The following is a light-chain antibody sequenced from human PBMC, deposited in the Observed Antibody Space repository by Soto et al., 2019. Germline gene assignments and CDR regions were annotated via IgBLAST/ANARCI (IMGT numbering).Light chain of an antibody. Sequence: QSVLTQPASVSGSPGQSITISCTGTSSDVGNNNYVSWYQQNPGKAPKVMICDVTNRPSGVSNRFSGSKSGNTASLTISGLQAEDDADYYCSSFTGSSYVFGTGTKVTVL. CDR3: SSFTGSSYV. J-gene: IGLJ1*01. V-gene: IGLV2-14*01. CDR2: DVT. CDR1: SSDVGNNNY.